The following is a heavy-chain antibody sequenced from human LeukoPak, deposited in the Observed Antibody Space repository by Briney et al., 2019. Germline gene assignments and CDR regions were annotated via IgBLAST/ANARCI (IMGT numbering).Heavy chain of an antibody. V-gene: IGHV4-34*01. CDR2: INHSGST. CDR1: GGTFSGYY. Sequence: SETLSLTCAVYGGTFSGYYWSWIRQPPGKGLEWIGEINHSGSTNYNPSLKSRVTISVDTSKNQFSLKLSSVTAADTAVYYCAREPGLKQLVHRTRVHAFDIWGQGTMVTVSS. J-gene: IGHJ3*02. D-gene: IGHD6-13*01. CDR3: AREPGLKQLVHRTRVHAFDI.